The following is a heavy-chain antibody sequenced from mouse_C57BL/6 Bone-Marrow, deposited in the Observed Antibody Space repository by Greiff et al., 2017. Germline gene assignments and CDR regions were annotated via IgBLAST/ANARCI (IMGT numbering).Heavy chain of an antibody. Sequence: EVQLVESGGGLVKPGGSLKLSCAASGFTFSSYAMSWVRQTPEKRLEWVATISDGGSYTYYPDNVKGRFTISRDNAKNNLYLQMSHLKSEDTAMYYCARDVHYYGSSPWFAYWGQGTLVTVSA. CDR3: ARDVHYYGSSPWFAY. J-gene: IGHJ3*01. CDR1: GFTFSSYA. D-gene: IGHD1-1*01. CDR2: ISDGGSYT. V-gene: IGHV5-4*01.